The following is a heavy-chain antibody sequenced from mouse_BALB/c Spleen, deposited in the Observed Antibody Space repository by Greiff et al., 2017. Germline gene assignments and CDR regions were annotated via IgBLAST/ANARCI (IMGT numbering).Heavy chain of an antibody. D-gene: IGHD2-3*01. CDR2: IWSGGST. J-gene: IGHJ4*01. V-gene: IGHV2-2*02. Sequence: QVQLKESGPGLVQPSQSLSITCTVSGFSLTSYGVHWVRQSPGKGLEWLGVIWSGGSTDYNAAFISRLSISKDNSKSQVFFKMNSLQANDTAVYYCARRGDGYYPAMDYWGQGTSVTVSS. CDR1: GFSLTSYG. CDR3: ARRGDGYYPAMDY.